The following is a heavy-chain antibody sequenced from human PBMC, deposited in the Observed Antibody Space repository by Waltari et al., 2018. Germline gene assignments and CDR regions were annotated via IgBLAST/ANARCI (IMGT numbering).Heavy chain of an antibody. CDR3: ARDLFGVVHWFDP. Sequence: EVQLVESGGGLVQPGGSLRLSCAASGFTFGDYWMSWVRQAPGKGLEWVAKIKQDGSEKYYLDSVKGRFTISRDNARNSLYLQMDSLRAEDTALYHCARDLFGVVHWFDPWGHGTLVTVSS. D-gene: IGHD3-3*01. V-gene: IGHV3-7*01. CDR2: IKQDGSEK. J-gene: IGHJ5*02. CDR1: GFTFGDYW.